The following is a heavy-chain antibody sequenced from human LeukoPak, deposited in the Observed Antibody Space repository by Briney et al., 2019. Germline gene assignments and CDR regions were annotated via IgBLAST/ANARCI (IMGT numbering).Heavy chain of an antibody. CDR1: GDSITNSY. J-gene: IGHJ3*02. CDR2: ISNSGSP. CDR3: ARQVSGILTGYPIGTFDI. D-gene: IGHD3-9*01. Sequence: SETLSLTCTVSGDSITNSYWSWIRQPPGKGLEWIGYISNSGSPDYSPSLKSRVTISVDTSKNQFSLKLSSVTAADTAVYYCARQVSGILTGYPIGTFDIWGQGTMVTVSS. V-gene: IGHV4-59*01.